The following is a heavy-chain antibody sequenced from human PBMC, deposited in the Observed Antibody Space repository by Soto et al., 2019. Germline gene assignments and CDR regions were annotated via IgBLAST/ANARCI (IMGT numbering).Heavy chain of an antibody. CDR3: ARQRTTVVTQAYFDH. D-gene: IGHD2-21*02. CDR1: GESISSSSYY. CDR2: IYYSGRT. Sequence: SETLSLTCIVSGESISSSSYYWGWIRQPPGKGLEWIGSIYYSGRTYYNPSFKSRVTISIDTSKNQFSLKLSSVTATVTAVYYCARQRTTVVTQAYFDHWGQGALVTVSS. V-gene: IGHV4-39*01. J-gene: IGHJ4*02.